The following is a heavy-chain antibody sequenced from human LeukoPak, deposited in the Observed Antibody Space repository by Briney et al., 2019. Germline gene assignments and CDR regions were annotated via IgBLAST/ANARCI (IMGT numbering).Heavy chain of an antibody. J-gene: IGHJ4*02. D-gene: IGHD3-22*01. CDR2: IFYSGGT. CDR1: GGSITTYY. CDR3: ARRGYYDSSGLDY. V-gene: IGHV4-59*01. Sequence: SETLSLTCTVSGGSITTYYWSWIRQPPGKGLEWIGYIFYSGGTNYNPSLRSRVVISRDTSKNQFSLELSSVTAADTAVYYCARRGYYDSSGLDYWGQGTLVTVSS.